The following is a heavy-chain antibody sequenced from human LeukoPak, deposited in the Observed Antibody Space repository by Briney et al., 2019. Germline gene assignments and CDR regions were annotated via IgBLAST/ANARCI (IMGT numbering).Heavy chain of an antibody. V-gene: IGHV4-39*07. CDR3: ASSGSYFKSDY. J-gene: IGHJ4*02. Sequence: PSETLSLTCTVSGGSISSYYWGWIRQPPGKGLEWIGSIYYSGSTYYNPSLKSRVTISVDTSKNQFSLKLSSVTAADTAVYYCASSGSYFKSDYWGQGTLVTVSS. CDR2: IYYSGST. CDR1: GGSISSYY. D-gene: IGHD1-26*01.